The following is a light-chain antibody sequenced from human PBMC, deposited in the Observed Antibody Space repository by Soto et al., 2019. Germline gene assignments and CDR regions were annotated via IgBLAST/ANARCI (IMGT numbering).Light chain of an antibody. J-gene: IGKJ1*01. Sequence: DIQMTQSPSSLSASVGDRVTITCRASQSISSYLNWYQQKPGKAPKLLIYAASSLQSGVPSRFSGSGSVTDFTITISSLPPEDFATYYCQQSYSTPWTFGQGTKVEIK. V-gene: IGKV1-39*01. CDR1: QSISSY. CDR2: AAS. CDR3: QQSYSTPWT.